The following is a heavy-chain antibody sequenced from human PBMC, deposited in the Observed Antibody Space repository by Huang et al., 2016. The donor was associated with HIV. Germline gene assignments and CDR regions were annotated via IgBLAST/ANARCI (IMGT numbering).Heavy chain of an antibody. CDR3: AYQQWLVGGLNH. CDR1: GFAFRSYG. Sequence: EVELVESGGGLVKPGGSLRLSCAASGFAFRSYGMNWVRQAPGKGLGWVAFIGRDSSYIYYADSVKGRGTISRDNAKSSIYLQLDSLRAEDTAVYYCAYQQWLVGGLNHWGQGTLVVVS. CDR2: IGRDSSYI. J-gene: IGHJ5*02. V-gene: IGHV3-21*02. D-gene: IGHD6-19*01.